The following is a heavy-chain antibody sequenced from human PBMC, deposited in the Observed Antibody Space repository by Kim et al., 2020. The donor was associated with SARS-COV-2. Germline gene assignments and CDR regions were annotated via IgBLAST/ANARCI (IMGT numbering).Heavy chain of an antibody. J-gene: IGHJ6*02. D-gene: IGHD2-2*01. V-gene: IGHV4-4*06. CDR3: ARDSSLGGLDV. Sequence: YNSSLRSRVTMSVDTSKNPFSLKLTSFTAADTAVYYCARDSSLGGLDVWGQGTTVTVSS.